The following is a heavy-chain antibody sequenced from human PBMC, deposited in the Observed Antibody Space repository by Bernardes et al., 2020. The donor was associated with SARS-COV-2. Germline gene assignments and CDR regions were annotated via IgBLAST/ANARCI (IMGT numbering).Heavy chain of an antibody. CDR1: GFTFSSYW. CDR3: VRGPSDGHGRFEY. CDR2: INSDGRTT. Sequence: GGSLRLSCAASGFTFSSYWMHWVRQSPGKGLVWVSRINSDGRTTTYADSVKGRFTISRDNGKNTLFLQMNSLRAEDTALYYCVRGPSDGHGRFEYWGQGALVIVSS. V-gene: IGHV3-74*01. J-gene: IGHJ4*02.